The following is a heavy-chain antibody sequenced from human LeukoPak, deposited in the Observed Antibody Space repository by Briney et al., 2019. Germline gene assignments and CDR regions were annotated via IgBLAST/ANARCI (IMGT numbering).Heavy chain of an antibody. J-gene: IGHJ6*02. CDR3: ARNKVLDGNGMDV. Sequence: GASVKVSCKASGYTFTRYGISWVRQAPGQGLEWMGWIDTYNGDANYAQKVQGRVTMTTDTSTSTAYMELRSLRSDDTAMYYCARNKVLDGNGMDVWGQGTTVTVSS. V-gene: IGHV1-18*01. CDR2: IDTYNGDA. D-gene: IGHD5-24*01. CDR1: GYTFTRYG.